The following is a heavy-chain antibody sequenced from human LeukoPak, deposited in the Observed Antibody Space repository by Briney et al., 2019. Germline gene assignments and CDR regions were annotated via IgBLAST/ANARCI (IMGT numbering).Heavy chain of an antibody. CDR3: ASSGSRTEYAFDI. CDR2: IYHSGST. V-gene: IGHV4-30-2*01. J-gene: IGHJ3*02. CDR1: GGSISSGGYS. Sequence: PSETLSLTCAVSGGSISSGGYSWSWIRQPPGKGLEWIGYIYHSGSTYYNPSLKSQVTISVDRSKNQFSLKLSSVTAADTAVYYCASSGSRTEYAFDIWGQGTMVTVSS. D-gene: IGHD1-26*01.